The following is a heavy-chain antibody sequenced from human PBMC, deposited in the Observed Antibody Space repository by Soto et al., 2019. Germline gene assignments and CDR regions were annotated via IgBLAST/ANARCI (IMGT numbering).Heavy chain of an antibody. CDR2: ISSSSSYI. V-gene: IGHV3-21*01. CDR3: ARVPPNVFDI. CDR1: GFTFSSYS. Sequence: PGGSLRLSCAASGFTFSSYSMNWVRQAPGKGLEWVSSISSSSSYIYYADSVKGRFTTSRDNAKNSLYLQMNSLRAEDTAVYYCARVPPNVFDIWGQGTMVTVSS. J-gene: IGHJ3*02.